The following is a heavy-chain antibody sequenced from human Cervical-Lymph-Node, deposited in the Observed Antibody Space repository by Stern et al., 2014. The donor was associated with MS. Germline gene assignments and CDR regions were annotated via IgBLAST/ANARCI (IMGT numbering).Heavy chain of an antibody. J-gene: IGHJ4*02. Sequence: VQLVESGGGLVKPGGSLRLSCAASGFTFSSYSMHWVRQAPGKGLEWVASISSGGSYIYYADSLKGRFTISRDHAKNSLYLQMNSRRAEDTAVYYCARGRGGNYRYYFDYWGQGTLVTVSS. CDR2: ISSGGSYI. D-gene: IGHD4-23*01. CDR3: ARGRGGNYRYYFDY. V-gene: IGHV3-21*01. CDR1: GFTFSSYS.